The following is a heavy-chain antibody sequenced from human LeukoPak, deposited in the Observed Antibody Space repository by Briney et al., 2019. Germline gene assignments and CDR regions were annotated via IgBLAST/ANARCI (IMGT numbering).Heavy chain of an antibody. CDR1: GFTSSSYS. D-gene: IGHD6-13*01. Sequence: PGGTLRLSCAASGFTSSSYSMNWVRQAPGRGVEWVSSISSSSSYIYYAASVKGRFTISRDNAKNSLYLQMNSLRGEYTAVYYCAIQQLGLIDYWGQGALVTVSS. V-gene: IGHV3-21*01. J-gene: IGHJ4*02. CDR3: AIQQLGLIDY. CDR2: ISSSSSYI.